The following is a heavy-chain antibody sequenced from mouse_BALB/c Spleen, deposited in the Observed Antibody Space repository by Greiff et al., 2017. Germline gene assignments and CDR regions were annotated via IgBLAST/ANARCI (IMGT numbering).Heavy chain of an antibody. CDR3: ASGSTMITTGAWFAY. Sequence: EVQLQQSGAELVKPGASVKLSCTASGFNIKDTYMHWVKQRPEQGLEWIGRIDPANGNTKYDPKFQGKATITADTSSNTAYLQLSSLTSEDTAVYYCASGSTMITTGAWFAYWGQGTLVTVSA. CDR2: IDPANGNT. D-gene: IGHD2-4*01. CDR1: GFNIKDTY. J-gene: IGHJ3*01. V-gene: IGHV14-3*02.